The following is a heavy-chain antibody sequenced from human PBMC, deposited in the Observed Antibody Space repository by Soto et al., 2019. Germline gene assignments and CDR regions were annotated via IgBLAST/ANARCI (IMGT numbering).Heavy chain of an antibody. D-gene: IGHD5-18*01. V-gene: IGHV4-34*01. CDR1: GGSFSGYY. CDR2: INHSGST. Sequence: QVQLQQWGAGLLKPSETLSLTCAVYGGSFSGYYWSWIRQPPGKGLEWIGEINHSGSTNYNPSLKSRVTTAVDTSKNQCSLKLSAVTAADTAVYYCARGQGGYSYPNWFDPWGQGTLVTVSS. CDR3: ARGQGGYSYPNWFDP. J-gene: IGHJ5*02.